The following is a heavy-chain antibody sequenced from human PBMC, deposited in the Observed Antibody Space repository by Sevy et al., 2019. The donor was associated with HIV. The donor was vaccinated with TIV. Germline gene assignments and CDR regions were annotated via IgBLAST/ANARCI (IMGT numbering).Heavy chain of an antibody. CDR2: VYYSGNT. J-gene: IGHJ5*02. Sequence: SETLSLTCSVSGGSINNPHFNWSWVRQPPGRGLEWIGYVYYSGNTYYSPSLKTRASLSIDTSKNQFSLDLHSVTAADTAVYYCTRVRGPFGWSDPWGQGTLVTVSS. CDR3: TRVRGPFGWSDP. V-gene: IGHV4-30-4*01. CDR1: GGSINNPHFN. D-gene: IGHD3-10*01.